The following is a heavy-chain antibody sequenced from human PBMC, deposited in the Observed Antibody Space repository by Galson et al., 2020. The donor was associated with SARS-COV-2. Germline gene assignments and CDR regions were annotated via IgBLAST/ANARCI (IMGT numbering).Heavy chain of an antibody. V-gene: IGHV3-73*01. Sequence: GESLKISCVASGFTFRRSAIHWVRQASGRGLEWVGRIRTRSNSYATAYATSVRGRFTFSRDDSKDTAYLQMNSLKIEDTAMYYCTRDYGDFSDLDLWGQGTLVTVSS. CDR2: IRTRSNSYAT. CDR1: GFTFRRSA. J-gene: IGHJ4*02. CDR3: TRDYGDFSDLDL. D-gene: IGHD4-17*01.